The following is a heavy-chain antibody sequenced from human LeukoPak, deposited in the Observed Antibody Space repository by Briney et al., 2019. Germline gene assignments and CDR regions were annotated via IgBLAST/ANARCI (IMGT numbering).Heavy chain of an antibody. J-gene: IGHJ4*02. D-gene: IGHD4-11*01. CDR2: ISYSGST. CDR1: GGSTSSYY. CDR3: ARTGGYSSPLGF. V-gene: IGHV4-59*13. Sequence: SETLSLTCTVSGGSTSSYYWSWIRQPPGKGLEWIGYISYSGSTNYNPSLKSRVTISVDTSKNQFSLKLTSVTAADTATYYCARTGGYSSPLGFWGQGTLVTVSS.